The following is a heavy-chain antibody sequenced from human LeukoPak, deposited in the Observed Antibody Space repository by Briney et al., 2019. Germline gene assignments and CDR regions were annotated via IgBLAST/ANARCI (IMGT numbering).Heavy chain of an antibody. V-gene: IGHV3-53*01. CDR1: GFTVSSNY. CDR2: IYSGGST. Sequence: GGSLRLSCAASGFTVSSNYMSWVRQAPGKGLEWVSVIYSGGSTYYADSVKGRFTISRDNSKNTLYLQMNSLRAEDTAVYYCARMRWFGEPYYFDYWGRGTLVTVSS. J-gene: IGHJ4*02. D-gene: IGHD3-10*01. CDR3: ARMRWFGEPYYFDY.